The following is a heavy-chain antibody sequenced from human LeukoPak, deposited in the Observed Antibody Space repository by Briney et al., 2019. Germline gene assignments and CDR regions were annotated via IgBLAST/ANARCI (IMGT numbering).Heavy chain of an antibody. D-gene: IGHD3-22*01. J-gene: IGHJ4*02. V-gene: IGHV3-15*01. Sequence: GGSLRLSCAASGFTVSSNYMSWVRQAPGKGLGWVGRIKSKTDGGTTDYAAPVKGRFTISRDDSKNTLYLQMNSLKTEDTAVYYCTTYLFDSSGYVLSDYWGQGTLVTVSS. CDR3: TTYLFDSSGYVLSDY. CDR2: IKSKTDGGTT. CDR1: GFTVSSNY.